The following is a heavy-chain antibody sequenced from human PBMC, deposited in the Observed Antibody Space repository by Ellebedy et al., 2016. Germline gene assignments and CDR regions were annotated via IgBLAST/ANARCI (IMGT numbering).Heavy chain of an antibody. CDR2: ISGSGGST. Sequence: GESLKISCAASGFTFSTYAMSWVRQAPGKGLQWVSTISGSGGSTYSADSVKGRFTISRDNSKNTLYLQMNSLRAEDTAVYYCAKGALYSKNTCFDYWGQGTLVTVSS. J-gene: IGHJ4*02. CDR1: GFTFSTYA. D-gene: IGHD4-11*01. V-gene: IGHV3-23*01. CDR3: AKGALYSKNTCFDY.